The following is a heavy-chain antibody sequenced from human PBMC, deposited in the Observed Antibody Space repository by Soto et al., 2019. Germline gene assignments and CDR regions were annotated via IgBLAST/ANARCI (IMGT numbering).Heavy chain of an antibody. Sequence: SETLSLTCTVSGGSISSSSSYWGWIRQPPGKGLEWIGTIYSGSTYYNPSLKSRVTISVDTSKNQFSLKLSSVAAADTAIYFCATTRGIAVGGSFDFWGQGILVTVSS. CDR1: GGSISSSSSY. D-gene: IGHD6-13*01. CDR2: IYSGST. J-gene: IGHJ5*01. CDR3: ATTRGIAVGGSFDF. V-gene: IGHV4-39*01.